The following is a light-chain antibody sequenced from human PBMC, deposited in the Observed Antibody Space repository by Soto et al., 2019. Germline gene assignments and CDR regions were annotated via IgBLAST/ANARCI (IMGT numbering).Light chain of an antibody. J-gene: IGKJ4*01. Sequence: VLAQCPGAMSVAPGESATLTYRASQSVSNKLAWYQQKRGQAPRLLIYDASTRATGVPTRFSGSGSGTEFTLTISSLQSEDFAVYYCQQHNNWPLTFGGGTKV. CDR2: DAS. V-gene: IGKV3-15*01. CDR1: QSVSNK. CDR3: QQHNNWPLT.